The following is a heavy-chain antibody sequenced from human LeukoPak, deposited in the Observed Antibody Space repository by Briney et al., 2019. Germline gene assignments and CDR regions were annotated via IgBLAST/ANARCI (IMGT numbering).Heavy chain of an antibody. V-gene: IGHV5-51*01. CDR2: IYPGDSDT. CDR1: GYSFTSYW. CDR3: ARLGRYDDSWSGPRDY. D-gene: IGHD3-3*01. Sequence: GESLKISCKGSGYSFTSYWIGWVRQMPGKGVEWMGIIYPGDSDTRYSPSFQGQVTISADKSISTAYLQWSSLKASDTAMYYCARLGRYDDSWSGPRDYWGQGTLVTVSS. J-gene: IGHJ4*02.